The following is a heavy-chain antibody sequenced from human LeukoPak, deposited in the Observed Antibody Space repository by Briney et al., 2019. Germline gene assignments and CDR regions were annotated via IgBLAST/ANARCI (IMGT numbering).Heavy chain of an antibody. CDR1: GGSISSGGYY. Sequence: SETLSLTCTVSGGSISSGGYYWSWIRQPPGKGLEWIGYIYHSGSTYYNPSLKSRVTISVDRSKNQFSLKLSSVTAADTAVYYCARGRYFDWLFPNWFDPWGQGTLVTVSS. CDR3: ARGRYFDWLFPNWFDP. V-gene: IGHV4-30-2*01. J-gene: IGHJ5*02. D-gene: IGHD3-9*01. CDR2: IYHSGST.